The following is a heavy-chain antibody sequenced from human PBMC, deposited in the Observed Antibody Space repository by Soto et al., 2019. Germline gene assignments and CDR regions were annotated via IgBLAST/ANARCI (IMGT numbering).Heavy chain of an antibody. CDR2: ISGSGGST. Sequence: EVQLLESGGGLVQPGGSLRLSCAASGFTFSSYAMSWVRQAPGKGLELVSAISGSGGSTYYADSVKGRFTISRDNSKKTLYMQMNSLRAQDTAVYYCAKVGGGSSPLYYYYIDVWGKGTTVTVSS. V-gene: IGHV3-23*01. CDR1: GFTFSSYA. J-gene: IGHJ6*03. D-gene: IGHD6-13*01. CDR3: AKVGGGSSPLYYYYIDV.